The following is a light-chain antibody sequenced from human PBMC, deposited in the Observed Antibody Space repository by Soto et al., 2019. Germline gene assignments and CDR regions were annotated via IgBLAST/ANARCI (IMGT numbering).Light chain of an antibody. CDR3: QQYDNLPIT. V-gene: IGKV1-33*01. Sequence: TQMTQSPSSLSASVGDRVTITCQASEDITNDLNWYQQRPGKAPKVLIYDASTLETGVPSRFSGSGYGTHFTPTISSLNPEDFAVYYCQQYDNLPITFGQGTRLE. J-gene: IGKJ5*01. CDR1: EDITND. CDR2: DAS.